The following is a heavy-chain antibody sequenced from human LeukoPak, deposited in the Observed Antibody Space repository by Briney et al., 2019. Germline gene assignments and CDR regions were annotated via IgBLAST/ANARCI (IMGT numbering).Heavy chain of an antibody. CDR3: ARHSSGWYRGFDY. V-gene: IGHV3-53*01. CDR1: GFTVSSNY. Sequence: GGSLRLSCAASGFTVSSNYLSWVRQAPGKGLEWVSVIYSGGSTYYADSVKGRFTISRVNSKNTLYLQMNSLRAEDTAVYYCARHSSGWYRGFDYWGQGTLVTVSS. D-gene: IGHD6-19*01. CDR2: IYSGGST. J-gene: IGHJ4*02.